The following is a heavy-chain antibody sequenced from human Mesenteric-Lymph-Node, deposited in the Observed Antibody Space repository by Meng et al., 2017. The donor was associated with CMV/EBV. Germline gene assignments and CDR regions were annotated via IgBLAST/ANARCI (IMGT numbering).Heavy chain of an antibody. CDR2: FDPEDGDT. V-gene: IGHV1-24*01. D-gene: IGHD5-18*01. Sequence: ASVKVSCKVSGHTLTELSIHWVRQAPGKGLEWMGGFDPEDGDTIYAQKFQGRVTMTEDTSRDTAYMELSRLRSDDTAVYYCARDDILGADTAMAPPWGQGTLVTVSS. CDR1: GHTLTELS. J-gene: IGHJ5*02. CDR3: ARDDILGADTAMAPP.